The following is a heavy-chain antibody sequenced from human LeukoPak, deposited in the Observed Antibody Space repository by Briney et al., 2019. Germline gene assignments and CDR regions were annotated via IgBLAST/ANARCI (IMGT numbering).Heavy chain of an antibody. V-gene: IGHV3-23*01. J-gene: IGHJ1*01. CDR3: ASDSYSPEYFQH. Sequence: GGSLRLSCAASGFTFSSYAMSWVRQAPGKGLEWVSVISDSGDRTYYADSVKGRFTISRDNSKNTLYLQMNSLRAEDTAVYYCASDSYSPEYFQHWGQGTLVTVSS. CDR2: ISDSGDRT. CDR1: GFTFSSYA. D-gene: IGHD2-21*02.